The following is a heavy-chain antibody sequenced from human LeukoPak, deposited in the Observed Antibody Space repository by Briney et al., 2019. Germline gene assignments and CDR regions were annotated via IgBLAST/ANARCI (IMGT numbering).Heavy chain of an antibody. CDR3: ARGGRARGYSDYGEDY. CDR1: GVSFSGSY. CDR2: INHSGIT. J-gene: IGHJ4*02. Sequence: SETLSLTCAVYGVSFSGSYWSWIRQPPGKGLEWIGEINHSGITNYNPSLKSRVTISVDTCKNQFSLKLSSVTAADTAVYYCARGGRARGYSDYGEDYWGQGTLVTVSS. V-gene: IGHV4-34*01. D-gene: IGHD5-12*01.